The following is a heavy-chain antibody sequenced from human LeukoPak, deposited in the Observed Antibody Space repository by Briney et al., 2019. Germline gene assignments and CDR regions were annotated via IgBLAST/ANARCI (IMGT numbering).Heavy chain of an antibody. CDR2: IYTSVST. D-gene: IGHD2-15*01. Sequence: SETLSLTCNVSGGSISSYYWSWIRQPAGKGLEWIGRIYTSVSTNYNPSLKSRVTMSVDTSKNQFSLKLSSVTAADTAVYYCARGGSGGYYYYGMDVWGQGTTVTVSS. CDR1: GGSISSYY. CDR3: ARGGSGGYYYYGMDV. V-gene: IGHV4-4*07. J-gene: IGHJ6*02.